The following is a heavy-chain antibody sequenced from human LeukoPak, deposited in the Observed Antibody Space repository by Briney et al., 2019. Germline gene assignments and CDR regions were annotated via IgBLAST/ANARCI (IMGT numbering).Heavy chain of an antibody. J-gene: IGHJ6*03. D-gene: IGHD3-22*01. CDR3: ARGRVHYDSSGYYYSGNYYMDV. CDR2: INHSGST. CDR1: GGSFSGYY. Sequence: PSETLSLTCAVYGGSFSGYYWSWLRQPPGKGLEWIGEINHSGSTNYNPSLKSRVTISVDTSKNQFSLKLSSVTAADTAVYYCARGRVHYDSSGYYYSGNYYMDVWGKGTTVTVSS. V-gene: IGHV4-34*01.